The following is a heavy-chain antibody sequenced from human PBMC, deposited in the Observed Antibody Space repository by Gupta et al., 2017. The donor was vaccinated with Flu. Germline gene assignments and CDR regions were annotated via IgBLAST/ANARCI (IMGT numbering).Heavy chain of an antibody. CDR3: ARGSDYGDYDWYLDL. Sequence: QVQLVESGGGVVQPGRSLRLSCAASGFTFSSYGMHWVRQAPGKGLEWVAVIWYDGSNKYYADSVKGRFTISRDNSKNTLYLQMNSLRAEDTAVYYCARGSDYGDYDWYLDLWGRGTLVTVSS. D-gene: IGHD4-17*01. V-gene: IGHV3-33*01. CDR1: GFTFSSYG. CDR2: IWYDGSNK. J-gene: IGHJ2*01.